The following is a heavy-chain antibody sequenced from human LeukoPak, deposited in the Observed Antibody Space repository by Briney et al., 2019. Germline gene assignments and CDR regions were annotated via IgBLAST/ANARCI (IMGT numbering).Heavy chain of an antibody. V-gene: IGHV3-48*03. CDR2: ISSSGSTI. D-gene: IGHD3-16*01. CDR1: GFTFSSYE. Sequence: GGSLRLSYAASGFTFSSYEMNWVRQAPGKGLEWVSYISSSGSTIYYADSVKGRFTISRDNAKNSLYLQMNSLRAEDTAVYYCARTAFDDSRWGQGTLVTVSS. CDR3: ARTAFDDSR. J-gene: IGHJ4*02.